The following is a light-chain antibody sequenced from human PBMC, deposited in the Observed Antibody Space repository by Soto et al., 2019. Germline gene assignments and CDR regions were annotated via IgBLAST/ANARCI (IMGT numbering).Light chain of an antibody. V-gene: IGLV2-8*01. CDR1: SSDVGGYNY. J-gene: IGLJ1*01. CDR3: SSYAGSNAYV. CDR2: EVS. Sequence: QSALTQPPSASGSPGQSVTISCTGTSSDVGGYNYVSWYQQHPGKAPKLMIYEVSKRPSGVPDRFSGSKSGNTASLTVSGLKAEDEADYYCSSYAGSNAYVFGTGPKVTVL.